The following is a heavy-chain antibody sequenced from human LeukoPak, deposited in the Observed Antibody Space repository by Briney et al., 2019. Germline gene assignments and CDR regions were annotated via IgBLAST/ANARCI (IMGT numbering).Heavy chain of an antibody. D-gene: IGHD3-10*01. CDR2: IRYDGSNK. V-gene: IGHV3-30*02. Sequence: GGSLRLSCAASGFTFSSYGMHWVRQAPGKGLEWVAFIRYDGSNKYYADSVKGRFTISRDNSKNTLYLQMNSLRAEDTAVYYCAKALWFGELLLLSTDYWGQGTLVTVSS. J-gene: IGHJ4*02. CDR3: AKALWFGELLLLSTDY. CDR1: GFTFSSYG.